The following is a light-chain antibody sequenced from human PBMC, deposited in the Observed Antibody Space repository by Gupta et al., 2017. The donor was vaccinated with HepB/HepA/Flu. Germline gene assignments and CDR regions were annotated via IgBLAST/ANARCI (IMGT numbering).Light chain of an antibody. CDR1: KLGDKY. CDR2: QDS. V-gene: IGLV3-1*01. J-gene: IGLJ2*01. Sequence: SYELTQPPSVSVSPGQTPSITCSGDKLGDKYACWYQQKPGQSPVLVIYQDSKRPSGIPERFSGSNSGNTATLTISGTQAMDEADYYCHAWDSSTVVFGGGTKLTVL. CDR3: HAWDSSTVV.